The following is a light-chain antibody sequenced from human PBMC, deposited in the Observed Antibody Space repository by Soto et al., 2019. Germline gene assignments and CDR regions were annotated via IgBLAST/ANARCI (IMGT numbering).Light chain of an antibody. J-gene: IGKJ2*01. CDR1: QSVSSNY. CDR2: GAS. CDR3: QLYFNSLYT. V-gene: IGKV3-20*01. Sequence: ENVLTQSPDTLSLSPGERATLSCRASQSVSSNYFAWYQQHPGQAPRLLIYGASSRATGIPDRFSGSGSGTDFTLTISRLEPEDFAVYYCQLYFNSLYTFDQGTKLEIK.